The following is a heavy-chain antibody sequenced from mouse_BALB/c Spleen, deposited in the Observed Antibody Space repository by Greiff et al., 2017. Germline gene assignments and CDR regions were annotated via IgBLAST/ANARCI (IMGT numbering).Heavy chain of an antibody. J-gene: IGHJ4*01. Sequence: QVQLQQSGAELVRPGVSVKISCKGSGYTFTDYAMHWVKQSHAKSLEWIGVISTYYGDASYNQKFKGKATMTVDKSSSTAYMELARLTSEDSAIYYCAREGNPYDYDVLYYAMDYWGQGTSVTVSS. V-gene: IGHV1S137*01. CDR1: GYTFTDYA. CDR3: AREGNPYDYDVLYYAMDY. D-gene: IGHD2-4*01. CDR2: ISTYYGDA.